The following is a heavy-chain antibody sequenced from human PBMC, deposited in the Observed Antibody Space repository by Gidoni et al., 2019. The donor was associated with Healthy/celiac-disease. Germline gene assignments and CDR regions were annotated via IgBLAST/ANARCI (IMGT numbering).Heavy chain of an antibody. D-gene: IGHD2-15*01. CDR3: ASWIYCSGGSCDGGDAFDI. CDR2: MSSSSSYK. CDR1: GFTFSDYY. V-gene: IGHV3-11*05. Sequence: QVQLVESGGGVVKPGGALRLSCAASGFTFSDYYMSWIRQAPGQGLEWVSYMSSSSSYKNYADFVKVRFTISRDNAKNSLYLQMNSLRAEDTAVYYCASWIYCSGGSCDGGDAFDIWGQGTMVTVSS. J-gene: IGHJ3*02.